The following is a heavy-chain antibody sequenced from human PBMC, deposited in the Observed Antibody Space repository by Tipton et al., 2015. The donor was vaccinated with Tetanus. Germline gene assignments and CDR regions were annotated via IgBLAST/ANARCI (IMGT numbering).Heavy chain of an antibody. J-gene: IGHJ4*02. CDR1: GGSISTGGYY. CDR2: IYSYGST. D-gene: IGHD2-15*01. Sequence: TLSLTCTVSGGSISTGGYYWTWIRQRPGKGLEWIGDIYSYGSTFYYPSLKSPVTISMDTSKNHFSLELNSVTAADTAVYYWVRDQAMGARWWNFFVYWGKGALFTVSS. V-gene: IGHV4-31*01. CDR3: VRDQAMGARWWNFFVY.